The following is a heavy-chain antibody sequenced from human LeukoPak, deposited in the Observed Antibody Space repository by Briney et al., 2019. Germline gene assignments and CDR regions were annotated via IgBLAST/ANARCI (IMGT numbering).Heavy chain of an antibody. V-gene: IGHV3-20*04. CDR1: GFTFDDYG. CDR2: INWNGGGK. J-gene: IGHJ4*02. Sequence: GGSLRLSCAASGFTFDDYGMSWVRQAPGKGLEWVSGINWNGGGKGYADSVKGRFTIARDNAKNSLYLVMNSLRAEDTAFYYCARVQDRYYSGSGFDYWGQGTLVTVSS. D-gene: IGHD3-10*01. CDR3: ARVQDRYYSGSGFDY.